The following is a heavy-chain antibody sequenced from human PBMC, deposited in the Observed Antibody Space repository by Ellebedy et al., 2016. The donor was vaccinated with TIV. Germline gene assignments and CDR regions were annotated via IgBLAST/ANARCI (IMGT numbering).Heavy chain of an antibody. D-gene: IGHD2-2*01. V-gene: IGHV4-30-2*01. CDR2: FFPTGST. CDR1: GGSISSADYS. CDR3: ARVKYQLLYNWFDS. Sequence: SQTLSLTCAVSGGSISSADYSWSWIRQPPGKGLEWIGYFFPTGSTYYNPSLKSRVTISVDRSKNQFSLIVSSVTAADTAVYYCARVKYQLLYNWFDSWGQGTLVTVSS. J-gene: IGHJ5*01.